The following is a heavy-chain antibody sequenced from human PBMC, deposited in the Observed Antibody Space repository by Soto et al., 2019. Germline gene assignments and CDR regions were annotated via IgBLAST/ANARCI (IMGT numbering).Heavy chain of an antibody. J-gene: IGHJ4*02. CDR3: ARPPYYYDTSGLAY. CDR1: GFTFSSYA. CDR2: ISSRSKNI. V-gene: IGHV3-21*01. D-gene: IGHD3-22*01. Sequence: GGSLRLSCIGSGFTFSSYAMNWVRQAPGKGLEWVSSISSRSKNIYYTDSVKGRFTISRDNAKNSLYLQMNSLRAEDTSVYYCARPPYYYDTSGLAYWGQGTLVTVSS.